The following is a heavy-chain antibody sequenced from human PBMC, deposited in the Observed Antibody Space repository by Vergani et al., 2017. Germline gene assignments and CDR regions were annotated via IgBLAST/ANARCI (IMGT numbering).Heavy chain of an antibody. V-gene: IGHV3-48*03. Sequence: EVQLVESGGGLVQPGGSLRLSCAASGFTFSSYEMNWVRQAPGKGLEWVSYISSSGSTIYYADSVKGRFTISRDNAKNSLYLQMNSLRAEDTAVYYCARETGYTGGDYYLDYWGQGTLVTVSS. CDR1: GFTFSSYE. CDR2: ISSSGSTI. J-gene: IGHJ4*02. D-gene: IGHD2-21*02. CDR3: ARETGYTGGDYYLDY.